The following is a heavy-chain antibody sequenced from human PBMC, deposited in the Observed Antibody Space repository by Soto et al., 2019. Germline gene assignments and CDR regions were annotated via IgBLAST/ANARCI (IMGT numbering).Heavy chain of an antibody. D-gene: IGHD2-15*01. V-gene: IGHV3-73*01. CDR1: GFTFSGSA. Sequence: RRLSCAASGFTFSGSAVHWVRQASGKGLEWVGRIRSKANDYATTYGAPVKGRFTISRDDSKNTAYLQMNSLKTEGTAVYFCSRLSRASCSGPGCYDYWGQGTLVTVSS. CDR2: IRSKANDYAT. CDR3: SRLSRASCSGPGCYDY. J-gene: IGHJ4*02.